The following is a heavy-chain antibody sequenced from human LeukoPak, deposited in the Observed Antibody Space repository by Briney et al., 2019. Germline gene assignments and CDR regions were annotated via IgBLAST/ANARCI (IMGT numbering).Heavy chain of an antibody. Sequence: ASVKVSCKASGYTFTGYYMHWVRQAPGQGLEWMGIINPSGGSTSYAQKFQGRVTMTRDTSTSTVYMELSSLRSEDTAVYYCAVPHYYDSSGPGAFDIWGQGTMVTVSS. D-gene: IGHD3-22*01. CDR3: AVPHYYDSSGPGAFDI. J-gene: IGHJ3*02. CDR1: GYTFTGYY. V-gene: IGHV1-46*01. CDR2: INPSGGST.